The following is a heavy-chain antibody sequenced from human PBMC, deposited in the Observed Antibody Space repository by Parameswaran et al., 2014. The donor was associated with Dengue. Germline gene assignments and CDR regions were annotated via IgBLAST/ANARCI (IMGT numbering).Heavy chain of an antibody. J-gene: IGHJ6*02. Sequence: WVRQAPGQGLEWMGIINPSGGSTSYAQKFQGRVTMTRDTSTSTVYMELSSLRSEDTAVYYCARDATHFPVVPAAPGCYYGMDVWGQGTTVTVSS. V-gene: IGHV1-46*01. D-gene: IGHD2-2*01. CDR3: ARDATHFPVVPAAPGCYYGMDV. CDR2: INPSGGST.